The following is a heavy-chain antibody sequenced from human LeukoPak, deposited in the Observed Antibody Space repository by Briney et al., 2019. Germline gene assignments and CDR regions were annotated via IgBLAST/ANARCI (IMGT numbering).Heavy chain of an antibody. J-gene: IGHJ4*02. CDR3: ARVGSGSGYDENGFDY. CDR2: INPSGGST. Sequence: GASVKVSCKASGYTFTSYYMHWVRQAPGQGLEWRGIINPSGGSTSYAQKFQGRVNMTRAPSTSTVYMELSSLRSEDTAVYYCARVGSGSGYDENGFDYWGQGTLVTVSS. V-gene: IGHV1-46*03. D-gene: IGHD5-12*01. CDR1: GYTFTSYY.